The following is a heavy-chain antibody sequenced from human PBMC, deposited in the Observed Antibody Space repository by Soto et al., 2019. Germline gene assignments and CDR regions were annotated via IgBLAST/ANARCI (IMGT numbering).Heavy chain of an antibody. Sequence: GGSLRLSCVASGFTFSSDGMVWVRQAPGKGLEWVTTMSSDGRNEHYADSVKGRFTVSRDNSKNTQYLQMDSLRDEDTAVYYCVRGGTPYFDCWGQGTLVTVSS. CDR3: VRGGTPYFDC. D-gene: IGHD1-1*01. J-gene: IGHJ4*02. CDR2: MSSDGRNE. CDR1: GFTFSSDG. V-gene: IGHV3-30*04.